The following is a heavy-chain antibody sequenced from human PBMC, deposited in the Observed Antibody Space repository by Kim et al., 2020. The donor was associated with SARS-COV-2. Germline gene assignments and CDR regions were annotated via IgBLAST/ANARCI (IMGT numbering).Heavy chain of an antibody. D-gene: IGHD6-13*01. J-gene: IGHJ3*02. CDR3: ARTSLSGYSSSWYAFDI. Sequence: SETLSLTCTVSGGSISSYYWSWIRQPPGKGLEWIGYIYYSGSTNYNPSLKSRVTISVDTSKSQFSLKLSSVTAADTAVYYCARTSLSGYSSSWYAFDIWGQGTMVTVSS. V-gene: IGHV4-59*01. CDR2: IYYSGST. CDR1: GGSISSYY.